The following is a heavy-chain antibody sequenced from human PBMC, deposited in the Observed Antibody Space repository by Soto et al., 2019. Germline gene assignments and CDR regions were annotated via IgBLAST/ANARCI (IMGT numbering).Heavy chain of an antibody. Sequence: GGSLRLSCAASGFTFSSYGMHWVRQAPGKGLEWVAVISYDGSNKYYADSVKGRSTISRDNSKNTLYLQMNSLRAEDTAVYYCAKDIAAAGTDYYYGMDVWGQGTTVTVSS. D-gene: IGHD6-13*01. CDR1: GFTFSSYG. CDR3: AKDIAAAGTDYYYGMDV. J-gene: IGHJ6*02. V-gene: IGHV3-30*18. CDR2: ISYDGSNK.